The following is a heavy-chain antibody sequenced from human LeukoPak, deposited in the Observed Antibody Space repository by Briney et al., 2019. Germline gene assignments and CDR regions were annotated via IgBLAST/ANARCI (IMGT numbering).Heavy chain of an antibody. CDR2: ISSRGSST. CDR1: GITFSTYA. V-gene: IGHV3-23*01. J-gene: IGHJ4*02. CDR3: ARGPRGRDGPSLDY. D-gene: IGHD5-24*01. Sequence: GGSLRLSCVASGITFSTYAMSGVRQAPGKGLEGVAVISSRGSSTYYADSVKGRFTISRDNLKNTLYLQMNSLRTEDTAVYYCARGPRGRDGPSLDYWGQGTLVTVSS.